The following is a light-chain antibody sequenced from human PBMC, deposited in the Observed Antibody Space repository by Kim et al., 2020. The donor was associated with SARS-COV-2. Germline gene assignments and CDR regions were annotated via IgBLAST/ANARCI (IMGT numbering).Light chain of an antibody. J-gene: IGLJ1*01. V-gene: IGLV2-18*02. Sequence: QSALTQPPSVSGSPGQSVTISCTGTSSDVGSYNRVSWYQQPPGTAPQLMIYEVSNRPSGVPDRFSGTKSGNTSSLTISGHQAEDEADYYCSSYTSRSTYVFGTGTKVTVL. CDR1: SSDVGSYNR. CDR3: SSYTSRSTYV. CDR2: EVS.